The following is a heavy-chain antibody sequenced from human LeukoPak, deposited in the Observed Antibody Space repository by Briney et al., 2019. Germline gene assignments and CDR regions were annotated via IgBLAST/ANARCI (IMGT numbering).Heavy chain of an antibody. J-gene: IGHJ4*02. Sequence: SETLSLTCAVYGGSFSGYYWSWIRQPPGKGLEWIGEINHSGSTNYNPSLKSRVTISVDTSKNQFSLKLSSVTAADTAVYYCARGGYDFWSGYVDYWGRGTLVTVSS. V-gene: IGHV4-34*01. D-gene: IGHD3-3*01. CDR2: INHSGST. CDR3: ARGGYDFWSGYVDY. CDR1: GGSFSGYY.